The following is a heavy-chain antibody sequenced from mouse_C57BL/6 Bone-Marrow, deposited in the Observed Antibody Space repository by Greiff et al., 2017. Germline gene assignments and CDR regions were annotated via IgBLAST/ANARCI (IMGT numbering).Heavy chain of an antibody. D-gene: IGHD1-1*01. V-gene: IGHV5-9-1*02. CDR1: GFTFSSYA. CDR2: ISSGGDYI. J-gene: IGHJ4*01. Sequence: EVMLVESGEGLVKPGGSLKLSCAASGFTFSSYAMSWVRQTPEKRLEWVAYISSGGDYIYYADTVKGLFTISRDNARNTLYLQMSSLKSEDTAMYYCTRDYYGSSYDYAMDYWGQGTSVTVSS. CDR3: TRDYYGSSYDYAMDY.